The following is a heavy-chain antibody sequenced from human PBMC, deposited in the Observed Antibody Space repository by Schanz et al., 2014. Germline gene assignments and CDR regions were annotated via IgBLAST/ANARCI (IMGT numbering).Heavy chain of an antibody. V-gene: IGHV1-2*06. CDR1: GYSFSAYY. CDR2: FT. J-gene: IGHJ5*02. Sequence: QVQLVQSGAELKNPGASVKVSCKASGYSFSAYYIHWMRQAPGQGLEWLGRFTHISQKFQGRVTMTRDTSISTAYMELGSLRFDDTAVYYCAREGTIIRGLTGWFDPWGQGTLVTVSS. D-gene: IGHD3-10*01. CDR3: AREGTIIRGLTGWFDP.